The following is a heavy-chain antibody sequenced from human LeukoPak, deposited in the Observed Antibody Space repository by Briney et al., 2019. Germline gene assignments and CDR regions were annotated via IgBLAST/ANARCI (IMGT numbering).Heavy chain of an antibody. Sequence: SETLSLNCTVSGGSISNYYWSWLRQPPGKGLEWIVYPYYSGSTNYNPSLKSRVTITVDTSKNQVSLELSSVTAADTAVYYCARTTEAHSWQTRYYPDDMDVWGKGTTVTVSS. V-gene: IGHV4-59*01. CDR3: ARTTEAHSWQTRYYPDDMDV. D-gene: IGHD4-11*01. CDR2: PYYSGST. J-gene: IGHJ6*03. CDR1: GGSISNYY.